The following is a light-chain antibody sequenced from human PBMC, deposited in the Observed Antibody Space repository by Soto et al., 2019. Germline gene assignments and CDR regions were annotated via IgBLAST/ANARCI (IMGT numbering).Light chain of an antibody. V-gene: IGLV2-14*03. Sequence: QSVLTQPASVSGSPGQSITISCTGTSSDVGGFNSVSWYQQHPGTAPQLMIYDVSSRPSGVSNRFPGSKSGNTASLTISGLQAEDEADYYCSSYTSSYTYVFGTGTKVTVL. CDR3: SSYTSSYTYV. J-gene: IGLJ1*01. CDR1: SSDVGGFNS. CDR2: DVS.